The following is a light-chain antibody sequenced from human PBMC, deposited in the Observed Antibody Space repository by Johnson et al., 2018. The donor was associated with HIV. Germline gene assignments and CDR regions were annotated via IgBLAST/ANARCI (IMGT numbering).Light chain of an antibody. CDR3: GTWDSSLGAHYV. V-gene: IGLV1-51*02. Sequence: QSMLTQPPSVSAAPGQKVTISCSGSTSNIGNNYVSWYQQLPGTAPKLLIYEKNKRPSGIPDRFSASKSGTSATLDITGLQTGDEADYYCGTWDSSLGAHYVFGTGTKGTVL. CDR1: TSNIGNNY. J-gene: IGLJ1*01. CDR2: EKN.